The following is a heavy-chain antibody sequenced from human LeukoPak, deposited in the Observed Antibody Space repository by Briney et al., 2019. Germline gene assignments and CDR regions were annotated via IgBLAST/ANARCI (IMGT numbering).Heavy chain of an antibody. D-gene: IGHD4-17*01. CDR1: GFTFSSYA. V-gene: IGHV3-30*09. CDR3: ARDFLDDYGETPLDY. Sequence: GGSLRLSCAASGFTFSSYAMHWVRQAPGKGLEWVAVISYDGSNKYYADSVKGRFAISRDNSKNTLYLQMNSLRAEDTAVYYCARDFLDDYGETPLDYWGQGTLVTVSS. J-gene: IGHJ4*02. CDR2: ISYDGSNK.